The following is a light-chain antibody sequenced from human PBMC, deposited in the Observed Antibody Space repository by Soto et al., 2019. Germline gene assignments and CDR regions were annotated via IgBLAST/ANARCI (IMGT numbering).Light chain of an antibody. CDR3: QYFGGPPRT. Sequence: EIALTQSPGTLSLSPGERATLSCRASQSVSSSYLAWYQQKPGQPPRLLIYGASTRATGIPDRFSGSTSGTDFTLTISRLEPEDAAMYYCQYFGGPPRTFGQGTRVEIK. V-gene: IGKV3-20*01. J-gene: IGKJ1*01. CDR2: GAS. CDR1: QSVSSSY.